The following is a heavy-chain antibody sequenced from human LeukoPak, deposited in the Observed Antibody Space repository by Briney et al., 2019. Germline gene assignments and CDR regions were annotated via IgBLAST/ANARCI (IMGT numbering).Heavy chain of an antibody. D-gene: IGHD2/OR15-2a*01. V-gene: IGHV1-69*06. CDR2: IIPLFDTA. CDR1: GGTFSNYG. J-gene: IGHJ4*02. CDR3: ARGVFGSFLPFDY. Sequence: GASVKVSCKASGGTFSNYGITWVRQAPGQGLEWMGGIIPLFDTANYAQKFQGRVTITADKSTSTAYMELSSLRSEDTAVYYCARGVFGSFLPFDYWGQGTLVTVSS.